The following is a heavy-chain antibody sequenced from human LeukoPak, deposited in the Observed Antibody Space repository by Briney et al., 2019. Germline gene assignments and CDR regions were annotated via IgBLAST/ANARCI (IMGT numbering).Heavy chain of an antibody. J-gene: IGHJ4*02. Sequence: GRSLRLSCAAAKFTFSHYCMHWVRQAPGKGLEWVAVIWSDGSNQYHADSVKGRFTISRDNSKNTVYLQMNSLRVEDTGVYYCAKDAQRGFDYSNSLEYWGQGILVTVSS. CDR1: KFTFSHYC. V-gene: IGHV3-33*06. CDR2: IWSDGSNQ. CDR3: AKDAQRGFDYSNSLEY. D-gene: IGHD4-11*01.